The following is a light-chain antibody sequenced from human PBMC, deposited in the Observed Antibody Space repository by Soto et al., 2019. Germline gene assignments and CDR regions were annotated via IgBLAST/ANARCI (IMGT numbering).Light chain of an antibody. V-gene: IGLV2-14*01. CDR3: SSHAGNNMGV. J-gene: IGLJ3*02. CDR1: SSDVGGYAY. Sequence: QSALTQPASVSGSPGQSITISCTGTSSDVGGYAYVSWYQHYPGKAPKLVISEVSNRPSGVSHRFSGSRSGNTASLTISGLQAEDEADYYCSSHAGNNMGVFGGGTQLTVL. CDR2: EVS.